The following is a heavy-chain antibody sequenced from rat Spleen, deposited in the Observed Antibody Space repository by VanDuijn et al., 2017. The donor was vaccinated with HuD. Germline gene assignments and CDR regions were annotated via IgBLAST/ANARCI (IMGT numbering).Heavy chain of an antibody. CDR2: ISYDGSAT. CDR3: ARETGYNSDFDY. J-gene: IGHJ2*01. V-gene: IGHV5-29*01. D-gene: IGHD4-3*01. Sequence: EVQLVESGGGVVQTGRSLKLSCAASGFTFSSFAMAWVRQVPTKGLEWVASISYDGSATYYRDSVKGRFTLSRDNAKSTLFLQMGSLRSEDTVTYYCARETGYNSDFDYWGQGVMVTASS. CDR1: GFTFSSFA.